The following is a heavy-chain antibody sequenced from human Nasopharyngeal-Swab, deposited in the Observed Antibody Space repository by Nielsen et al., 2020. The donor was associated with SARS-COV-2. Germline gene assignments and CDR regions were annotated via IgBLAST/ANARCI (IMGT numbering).Heavy chain of an antibody. V-gene: IGHV1-8*01. J-gene: IGHJ6*03. Sequence: ASVKVSCKASGYTFTSYDINWVRQATGQGLEWMGWMKPNSGNTGYEQKFQGRVTMTRNTSISTAYMELSSLRSDDTAVYYCARGHQYQLLFHYYYYMNVWGKGTTVTVSS. CDR2: MKPNSGNT. CDR3: ARGHQYQLLFHYYYYMNV. CDR1: GYTFTSYD. D-gene: IGHD2-2*01.